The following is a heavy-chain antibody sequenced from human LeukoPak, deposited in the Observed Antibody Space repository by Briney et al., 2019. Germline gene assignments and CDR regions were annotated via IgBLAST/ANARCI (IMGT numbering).Heavy chain of an antibody. CDR3: AKAQKQLWFSELAFDI. CDR1: GFTFSSNY. D-gene: IGHD5-18*01. Sequence: GGSLRLSCAASGFTFSSNYMSWVRQAQGKGLGWVSVIYSGDSTYYADSVKGRFTISSDNSKNTLYLQMNSLRAEDTAVYYCAKAQKQLWFSELAFDIWGQGTMVTVSS. CDR2: IYSGDST. V-gene: IGHV3-66*01. J-gene: IGHJ3*02.